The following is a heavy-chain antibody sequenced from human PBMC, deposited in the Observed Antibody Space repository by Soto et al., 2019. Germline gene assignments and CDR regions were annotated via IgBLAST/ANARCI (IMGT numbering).Heavy chain of an antibody. D-gene: IGHD3-10*01. CDR1: GFTFSSYG. CDR3: ARSPPYYGSGSYYYPRGGQGYYYYGTDV. CDR2: IWYDGSNK. V-gene: IGHV3-33*01. J-gene: IGHJ6*02. Sequence: QVQLVESGGGVVQPGRSLRLSCAASGFTFSSYGMHWVRQAPGKGLEWVAVIWYDGSNKYYADSVKGRFTISRDNSKNTLYLQMNSLRAEDTAVYYCARSPPYYGSGSYYYPRGGQGYYYYGTDVWGQGTTVTVSS.